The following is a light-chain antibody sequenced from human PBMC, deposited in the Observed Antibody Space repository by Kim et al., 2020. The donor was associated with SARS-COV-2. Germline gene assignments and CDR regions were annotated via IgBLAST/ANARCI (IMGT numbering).Light chain of an antibody. J-gene: IGKJ2*01. Sequence: EIVLTQSPGTLSLSPGEGATLSCRASQSVSNSYLAWYQQKPGQAPRLLVYGASSRATGIPDRFSGSGSGTDFTLTISRLEPEDFAVYYCQQYGSSPPYTFGLGTKLEI. CDR1: QSVSNSY. CDR3: QQYGSSPPYT. V-gene: IGKV3-20*01. CDR2: GAS.